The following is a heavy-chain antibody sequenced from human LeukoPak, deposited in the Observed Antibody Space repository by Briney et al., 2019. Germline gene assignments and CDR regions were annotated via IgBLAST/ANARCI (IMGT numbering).Heavy chain of an antibody. CDR2: IYHSGST. CDR3: ARDIAAAGGAFDI. Sequence: PSETLSLTCAVSGGSISSGGYSWSWIRQPPGKGLEWIGYIYHSGSTYYNPSLKSRVTISVDRSKNQFSLKLSSVTAADTAVYYCARDIAAAGGAFDIWGQGTTVTVSS. D-gene: IGHD6-13*01. V-gene: IGHV4-30-2*01. CDR1: GGSISSGGYS. J-gene: IGHJ3*02.